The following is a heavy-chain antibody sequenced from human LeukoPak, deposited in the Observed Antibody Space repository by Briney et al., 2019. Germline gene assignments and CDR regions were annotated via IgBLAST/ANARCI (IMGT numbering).Heavy chain of an antibody. CDR3: ARPIAQYSNSWLYFYYGLDV. J-gene: IGHJ6*02. V-gene: IGHV3-23*01. CDR2: ISVGSEDT. D-gene: IGHD6-13*01. CDR1: GFTFDSYA. Sequence: RGGSLRLSCTASGFTFDSYALSWVRQAPGKGREWVSSISVGSEDTYYADSVKGRFTISGDNSKSTLYLQMNSLRAEDTAVHYCARPIAQYSNSWLYFYYGLDVWGQGTTVTVSS.